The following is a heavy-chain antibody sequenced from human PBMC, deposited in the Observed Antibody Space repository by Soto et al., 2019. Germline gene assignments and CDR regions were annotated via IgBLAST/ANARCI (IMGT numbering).Heavy chain of an antibody. Sequence: QVQLVQSGAEVKKPGSSVKVSCKASGGTFSSYAISWVRQAPGQGLEWMGGIIPGTTNYAQKFQGRVTITADESMNTAYMELRSLRSDDTAVYYCARDGGSSSFIDYWGQGTLVTVSS. CDR2: IIPGTT. D-gene: IGHD2-15*01. J-gene: IGHJ4*02. CDR1: GGTFSSYA. V-gene: IGHV1-69*01. CDR3: ARDGGSSSFIDY.